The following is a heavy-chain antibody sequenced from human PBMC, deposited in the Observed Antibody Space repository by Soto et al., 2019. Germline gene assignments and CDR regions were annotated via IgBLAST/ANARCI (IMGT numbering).Heavy chain of an antibody. CDR3: ARATDYSNYYFIRGGYYFDY. J-gene: IGHJ4*02. CDR1: GFTFSSYS. Sequence: EVQLVESGGGLVKPGGSLRLSCAASGFTFSSYSMNWVRQAPGKGLEWVSSISSSSSYIYYADSVKGRFTISRDNAKNSLYLQMNSLRAEDTAVYYCARATDYSNYYFIRGGYYFDYWGQGTLVTVSS. CDR2: ISSSSSYI. V-gene: IGHV3-21*01. D-gene: IGHD4-4*01.